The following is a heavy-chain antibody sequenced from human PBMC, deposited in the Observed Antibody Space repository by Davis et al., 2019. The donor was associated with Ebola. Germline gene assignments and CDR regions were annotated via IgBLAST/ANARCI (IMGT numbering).Heavy chain of an antibody. CDR1: GGTFSSYA. CDR3: ARELGYSSSSFDY. CDR2: IIPIFGTA. Sequence: SVKVSCKASGGTFSSYAISWVRQAPGQGLEWMGGIIPIFGTANYAQKFQGRVTITADESTSTAYMELSSLRSEDTAVYYCARELGYSSSSFDYWGQGTLVSVSS. V-gene: IGHV1-69*13. J-gene: IGHJ4*02. D-gene: IGHD6-13*01.